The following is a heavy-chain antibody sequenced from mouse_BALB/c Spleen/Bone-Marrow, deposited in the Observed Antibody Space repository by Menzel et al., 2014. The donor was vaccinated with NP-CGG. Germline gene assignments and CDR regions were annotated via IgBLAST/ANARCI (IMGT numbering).Heavy chain of an antibody. V-gene: IGHV1-14*01. CDR1: GYTFTSYV. Sequence: VQLKESGPELVKPGASVKMSCKASGYTFTSYVMHWVKQKPGQGLEWIGYINPYNDGTKYNEKFKGMATLTSDKSSSTAYMELSSLTSEDSAVYYCARWGIIYYYGSSPYAMDYWGQGTSVTVSS. CDR3: ARWGIIYYYGSSPYAMDY. CDR2: INPYNDGT. D-gene: IGHD1-1*01. J-gene: IGHJ4*01.